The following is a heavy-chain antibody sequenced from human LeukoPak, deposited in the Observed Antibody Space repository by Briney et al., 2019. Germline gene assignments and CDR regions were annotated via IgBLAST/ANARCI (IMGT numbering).Heavy chain of an antibody. Sequence: SETLSLTCTVSGGSISSSSDYWGWMRQPPGQGLEWIGSLYYSGSSYYNPSLKSRVTISVDTSKNQFSLKLSSVTAADTAVYYCARRVAVANYYFDYWGQGTLVTVSS. CDR1: GGSISSSSDY. J-gene: IGHJ4*02. V-gene: IGHV4-39*01. CDR3: ARRVAVANYYFDY. D-gene: IGHD6-19*01. CDR2: LYYSGSS.